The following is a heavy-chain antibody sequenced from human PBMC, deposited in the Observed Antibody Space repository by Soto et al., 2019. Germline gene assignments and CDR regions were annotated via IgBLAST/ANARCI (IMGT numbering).Heavy chain of an antibody. V-gene: IGHV4-30-4*01. CDR1: GDSFSSADYK. Sequence: QVQLQESGPGLVKPSQTLSLTCTVSGDSFSSADYKWSWIRQPPGKGLEWIGYIYYSGYTYNNPSLKSRLTMSVDTSKYQFFLNLSSVTAADTAVYYCARSGDYVAFDYWGQGTLVTVS. CDR3: ARSGDYVAFDY. CDR2: IYYSGYT. J-gene: IGHJ4*02. D-gene: IGHD4-17*01.